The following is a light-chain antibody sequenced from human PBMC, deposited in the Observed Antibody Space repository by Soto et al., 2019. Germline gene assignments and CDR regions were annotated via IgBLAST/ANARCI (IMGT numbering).Light chain of an antibody. Sequence: DIQVTQSPSSLSASVGDSVTITCRTSQRIGTFLNWYQQRQGRAPNLLISSASTLQSGVPSRFNAGGSGTDFTLTITSLQAEDSATYYCQLSYNAWTFGQGTKVEIK. J-gene: IGKJ1*01. CDR1: QRIGTF. CDR2: SAS. V-gene: IGKV1-39*01. CDR3: QLSYNAWT.